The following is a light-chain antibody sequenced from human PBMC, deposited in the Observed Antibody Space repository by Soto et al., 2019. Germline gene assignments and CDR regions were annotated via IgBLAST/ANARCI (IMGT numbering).Light chain of an antibody. CDR3: QEYGGSPT. J-gene: IGKJ1*01. CDR2: GAS. CDR1: QSVSSSQ. Sequence: EIVLTQSPVTLSLSPGESATLSCRASQSVSSSQVAWYQQKPGQAPRLLIYGASSRATGIPDRFSGVGSETDFTLTISRLEPEDFAVYYCQEYGGSPTFGQGTKVEIK. V-gene: IGKV3-20*01.